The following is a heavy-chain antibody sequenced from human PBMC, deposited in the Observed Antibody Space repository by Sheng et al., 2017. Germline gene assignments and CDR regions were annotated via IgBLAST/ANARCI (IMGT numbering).Heavy chain of an antibody. V-gene: IGHV4-38-2*02. CDR1: GYSITSPYY. CDR3: AGWNYGSGY. CDR2: IYHSGLT. D-gene: IGHD1-7*01. J-gene: IGHJ4*02. Sequence: QVQLQESGPGQVKASETLSLTCTVSGYSITSPYYWGWIRQPPEGLEWIASIYHSGLTYYNPSLQSRATISVDTSKNQFSLNLTSVTAADTAVFYXAGWNYGSGYWGQGNPGHRLL.